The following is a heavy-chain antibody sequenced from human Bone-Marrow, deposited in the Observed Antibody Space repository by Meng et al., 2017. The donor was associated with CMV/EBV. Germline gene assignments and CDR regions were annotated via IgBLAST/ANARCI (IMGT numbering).Heavy chain of an antibody. CDR2: ISYDGNNQ. CDR1: GFSFQKYA. J-gene: IGHJ4*02. V-gene: IGHV3-30*04. CDR3: ARGSGITIFGVVTQD. D-gene: IGHD3-3*01. Sequence: GESLKISCVASGFSFQKYAMYWVRQAPSKGLEWVAVISYDGNNQHYADSVKGRFTISRDNAKNSLYLQMNSLRAEDTAVYYCARGSGITIFGVVTQDWGQGTLVTVSS.